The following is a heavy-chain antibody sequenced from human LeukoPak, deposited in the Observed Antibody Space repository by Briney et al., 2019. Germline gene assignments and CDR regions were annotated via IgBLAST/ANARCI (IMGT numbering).Heavy chain of an antibody. D-gene: IGHD5-12*01. CDR3: ARVGGYSGYAVI. Sequence: SETLSLTCTVSSGSISTSNYYWGWVRQPPGKALEWIGNIFYSGSTNYSPSLKSRVTISVDTSKNQFSLKLSSVTAADTAVYYCARVGGYSGYAVIWGQGTLVTVSS. V-gene: IGHV4-61*05. CDR1: SGSISTSNYY. CDR2: IFYSGST. J-gene: IGHJ4*02.